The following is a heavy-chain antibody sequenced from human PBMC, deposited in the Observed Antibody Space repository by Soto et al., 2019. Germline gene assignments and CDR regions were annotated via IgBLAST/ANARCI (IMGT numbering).Heavy chain of an antibody. CDR3: ARDRGDSGSYSGFDY. CDR1: GFTFSSYS. Sequence: EVQLVESGGGLVKPGGSLRLSCAASGFTFSSYSVNWVRQAPGKGLEWVSSISRSTTYISYADSVKGRFTISRDNAKNSLYLQMNSLRAEDTAVYYCARDRGDSGSYSGFDYWGQGTLVTVSS. V-gene: IGHV3-21*01. CDR2: ISRSTTYI. D-gene: IGHD1-26*01. J-gene: IGHJ4*02.